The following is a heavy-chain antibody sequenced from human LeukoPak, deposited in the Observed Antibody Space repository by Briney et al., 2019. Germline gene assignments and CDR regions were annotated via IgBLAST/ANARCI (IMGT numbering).Heavy chain of an antibody. CDR1: GAFIDSHSW. Sequence: PSETLSLTCAVSGAFIDSHSWWSWVRQPPGKGLEWIGEIYHSGGANYKPSLKSRVTTSVDTSKNHFSLKLTSVPAADTAVYYCAYNRNFALDNWGQGTLVTVSS. CDR2: IYHSGGA. CDR3: AYNRNFALDN. V-gene: IGHV4/OR15-8*01. D-gene: IGHD1-14*01. J-gene: IGHJ4*02.